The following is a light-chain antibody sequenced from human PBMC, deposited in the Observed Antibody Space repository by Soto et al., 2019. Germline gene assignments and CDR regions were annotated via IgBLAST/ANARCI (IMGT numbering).Light chain of an antibody. Sequence: QSVLTQPASVSGSPGQSITISCTGTSSDVGGYNYVSWYQHHPGKAPKLIIYDVTSRPSGVSIRFSGSKSDNTASLTISGLQPEDEADYHCSSCTTSNTRQIVFGTGTKVTVL. CDR2: DVT. CDR1: SSDVGGYNY. V-gene: IGLV2-14*03. J-gene: IGLJ1*01. CDR3: SSCTTSNTRQIV.